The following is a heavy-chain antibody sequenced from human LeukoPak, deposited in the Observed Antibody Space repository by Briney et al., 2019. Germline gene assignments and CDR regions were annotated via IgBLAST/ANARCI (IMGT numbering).Heavy chain of an antibody. CDR2: IYTSWST. J-gene: IGHJ6*02. CDR3: ARHVRPKGSGSCGSVYYYYSMDV. V-gene: IGHV4-4*07. CDR1: GGSISCYY. D-gene: IGHD3-10*01. Sequence: SETVSLMYSVSGGSISCYYWRWLGQPAGKGLEGIGRIYTSWSTNYTPSLQSRDTMSVDTSKHQFSLELTSATAADTAVYYCARHVRPKGSGSCGSVYYYYSMDVWGQKTTVTVSS.